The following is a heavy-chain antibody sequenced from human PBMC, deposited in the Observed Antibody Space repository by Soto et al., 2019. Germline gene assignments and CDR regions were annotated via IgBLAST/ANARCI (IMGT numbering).Heavy chain of an antibody. D-gene: IGHD3-9*01. CDR3: ARRSQYYDILTGYYNVGNWFDP. Sequence: TLSLTCTVSGGSISSSSYYWGWIRQPPGKGLEWIGSIYYSGSTYYNPSLKSRVTISVDTSKNQFSLKLSSVTAADTAVYYCARRSQYYDILTGYYNVGNWFDPWGQGTLVTVSS. V-gene: IGHV4-39*01. CDR2: IYYSGST. J-gene: IGHJ5*02. CDR1: GGSISSSSYY.